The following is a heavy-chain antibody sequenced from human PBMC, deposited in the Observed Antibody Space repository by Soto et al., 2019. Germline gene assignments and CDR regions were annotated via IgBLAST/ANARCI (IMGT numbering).Heavy chain of an antibody. V-gene: IGHV1-69*01. CDR3: ARDWSGTTVTVNWFDP. CDR2: IIPIFGTA. CDR1: GGTVSRYG. Sequence: QVQLVQSGAEVKKPGSSVTVSCKASGGTVSRYGISWVRQAPGQGLEWMGGIIPIFGTAKYAQKFQGRVTITADESTSAAYMELSSLRSEDTAVYYCARDWSGTTVTVNWFDPRGQGTLVTVSS. J-gene: IGHJ5*02. D-gene: IGHD4-17*01.